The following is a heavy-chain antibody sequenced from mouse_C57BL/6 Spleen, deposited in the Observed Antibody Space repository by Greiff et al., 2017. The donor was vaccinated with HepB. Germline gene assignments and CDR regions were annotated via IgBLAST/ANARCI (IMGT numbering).Heavy chain of an antibody. Sequence: VQVVESGAELARPGASVKLSCKASGYTFTSYGISWVKQRTGQGLEWIGEIYPRSGNTYYNEKFKGKATLTADKSSSTAYMELRSLTSEDSAVYFCARGRVARDYYAMDYWGQGTSVTVSS. J-gene: IGHJ4*01. CDR2: IYPRSGNT. D-gene: IGHD1-1*01. CDR1: GYTFTSYG. V-gene: IGHV1-81*01. CDR3: ARGRVARDYYAMDY.